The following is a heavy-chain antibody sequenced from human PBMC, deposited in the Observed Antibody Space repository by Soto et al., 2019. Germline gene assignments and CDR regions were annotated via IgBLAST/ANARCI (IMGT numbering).Heavy chain of an antibody. CDR3: ARDGDYGDYGAYYYYYMDV. V-gene: IGHV1-18*01. J-gene: IGHJ6*03. Sequence: QVQLVQSGAEVKKPGDSVKVSCKASGYTFTSYGISWVRQSPGQGLEWMGWISAYNGNTNYAQKLQGRVSMTTDPSTSTAYMELRSLRSDDTAVYYCARDGDYGDYGAYYYYYMDVWVNGTTVTVSS. D-gene: IGHD4-17*01. CDR2: ISAYNGNT. CDR1: GYTFTSYG.